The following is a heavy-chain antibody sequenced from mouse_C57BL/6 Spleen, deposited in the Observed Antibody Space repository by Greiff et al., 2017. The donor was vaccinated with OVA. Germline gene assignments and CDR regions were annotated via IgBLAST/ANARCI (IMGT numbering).Heavy chain of an antibody. J-gene: IGHJ4*01. V-gene: IGHV2-2*01. CDR3: ARMISGDYAMDY. Sequence: VQLMESGPGLVQPSQCLSITCTVSGFSLTSYCVHWVRQSPGQGLEWLGVIWRGGGTNYNSAFIFRQSISKDNSKSQVYFKMNSLQADDAAIYDCARMISGDYAMDYWGQGTSVTVSS. CDR1: GFSLTSYC. CDR2: IWRGGGT.